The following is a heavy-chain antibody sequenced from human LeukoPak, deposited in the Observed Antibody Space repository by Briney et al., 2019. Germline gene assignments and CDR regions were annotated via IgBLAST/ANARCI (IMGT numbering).Heavy chain of an antibody. CDR3: ARIRVSSGWSPGGGYYFDY. CDR2: IDWDDDK. Sequence: SGPALVKPTQTLTLTCTFSGFSLSTSGMCVSWIRQPPGKALEWLARIDWDDDKYYSTSLKTRLTISKDTSKNQVVLTMTNMDPVDTATYYCARIRVSSGWSPGGGYYFDYWGQGTLVTVSS. J-gene: IGHJ4*02. CDR1: GFSLSTSGMC. V-gene: IGHV2-70*11. D-gene: IGHD6-19*01.